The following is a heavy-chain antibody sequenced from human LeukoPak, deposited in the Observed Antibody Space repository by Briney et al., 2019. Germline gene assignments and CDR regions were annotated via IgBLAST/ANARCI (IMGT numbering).Heavy chain of an antibody. J-gene: IGHJ3*02. Sequence: PGGSLRLSCAASGFTFSSYAMHWVRQAPGKGLEWVAVISYDGSNKYYADSVKGRFTISRDNSKNTLYLQVNSLRAEDTAVYYCARAAPYYYDSSGYSAFDSWGQGTMVTVSA. CDR2: ISYDGSNK. CDR1: GFTFSSYA. V-gene: IGHV3-30-3*01. CDR3: ARAAPYYYDSSGYSAFDS. D-gene: IGHD3-22*01.